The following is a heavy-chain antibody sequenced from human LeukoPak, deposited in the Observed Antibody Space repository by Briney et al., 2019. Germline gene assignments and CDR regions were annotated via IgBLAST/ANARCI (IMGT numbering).Heavy chain of an antibody. Sequence: GGSLRLSCAASGFTFSSYGMSWVRQAPGKGLKWVSDISASGGGTYYAASVRGRFTISRDNSKNTLYLQMNSLRAEDTAVYYCAKSGGVTTTLGYWGQGTLVTVSS. CDR1: GFTFSSYG. CDR3: AKSGGVTTTLGY. J-gene: IGHJ4*02. V-gene: IGHV3-23*01. CDR2: ISASGGGT. D-gene: IGHD4-17*01.